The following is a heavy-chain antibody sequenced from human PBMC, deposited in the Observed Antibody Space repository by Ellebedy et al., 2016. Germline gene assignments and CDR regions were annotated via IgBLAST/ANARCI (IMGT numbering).Heavy chain of an antibody. CDR2: INPNSGGT. D-gene: IGHD6-13*01. J-gene: IGHJ5*02. CDR3: ARCLVPGIAAAGKGRNWFDP. Sequence: ASVKVSCKASGYTFTTYGIHWVRQAPGQGLEWMGWINPNSGGTNYAQKFQGRVTMTRDTSISTAYMELSRLRSDDTAVYYCARCLVPGIAAAGKGRNWFDPWGQGTLVTVSS. V-gene: IGHV1-2*02. CDR1: GYTFTTYG.